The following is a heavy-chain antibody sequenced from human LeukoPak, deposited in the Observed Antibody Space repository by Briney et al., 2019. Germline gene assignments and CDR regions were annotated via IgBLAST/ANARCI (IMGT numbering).Heavy chain of an antibody. J-gene: IGHJ4*02. D-gene: IGHD1-1*01. V-gene: IGHV3-74*01. Sequence: GGSLRLSCAASGFTFIAYLMHWVRPVPGKGLVWVSRINNDGTATFFADSVKGRFTISRDNAKNTLYLQMDSLRAEDAAMYYCAREILEPGKTHEYWGQGTLVTVSS. CDR3: AREILEPGKTHEY. CDR1: GFTFIAYL. CDR2: INNDGTAT.